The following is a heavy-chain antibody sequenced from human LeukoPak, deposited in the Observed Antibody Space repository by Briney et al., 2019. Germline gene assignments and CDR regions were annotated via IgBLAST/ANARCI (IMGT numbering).Heavy chain of an antibody. CDR2: INPHSGGT. D-gene: IGHD3-22*01. Sequence: ASVKVSCKASGYTFTGYYMHWVRQAPGQGLEWMGRINPHSGGTNYAQKFQGRVTMTRDTSISTAYMELSRLRSDDTAVYYCARGPHPYYYDSSGYYGDWGQGTLVTVSS. CDR1: GYTFTGYY. V-gene: IGHV1-2*06. J-gene: IGHJ4*02. CDR3: ARGPHPYYYDSSGYYGD.